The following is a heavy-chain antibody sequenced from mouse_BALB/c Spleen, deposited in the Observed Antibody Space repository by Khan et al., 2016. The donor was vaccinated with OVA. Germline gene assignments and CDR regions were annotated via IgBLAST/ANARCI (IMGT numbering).Heavy chain of an antibody. D-gene: IGHD4-1*01. V-gene: IGHV3-2*02. Sequence: EVQLQESGPGLVKPSQSLSLTCTVTGYSITSDSAWNWIRQFPGNKLEWMGYISYSGSTTYNPYFKSRITFTRDTSKTQSFLQLTSVTTEVTATFYCASELGRYYAMDYWGQGTSVTVSS. CDR2: ISYSGST. J-gene: IGHJ4*01. CDR1: GYSITSDSA. CDR3: ASELGRYYAMDY.